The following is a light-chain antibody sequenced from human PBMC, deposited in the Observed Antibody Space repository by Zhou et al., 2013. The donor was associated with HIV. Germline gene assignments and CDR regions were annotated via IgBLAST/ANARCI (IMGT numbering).Light chain of an antibody. Sequence: EIVLTQSPGTLSLSPGERATLSCRATQKVYNNYLAWYQQKPGQAPRLLIYGASTRAAGIPDRFSGSGSGTDFTLSISRLEPEDFAVYYCQQYGSSPATFGQGTEVEIK. CDR2: GAS. CDR1: QKVYNNY. J-gene: IGKJ1*01. CDR3: QQYGSSPAT. V-gene: IGKV3-20*01.